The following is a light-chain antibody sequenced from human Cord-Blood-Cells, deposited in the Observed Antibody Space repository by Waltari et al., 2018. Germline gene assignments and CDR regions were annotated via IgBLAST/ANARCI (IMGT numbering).Light chain of an antibody. CDR1: SSDVGSYNL. V-gene: IGLV2-23*01. CDR2: EGS. Sequence: QSALTQPASVSGSPGQLITISCTGTSSDVGSYNLVSWYQQHPGKAPKLIIYEGSKRPSGVSNRFSGSKSGNTASLTISGLQAEDEADYYCCSYAGSSTYVVFGGGTKLTVL. CDR3: CSYAGSSTYVV. J-gene: IGLJ2*01.